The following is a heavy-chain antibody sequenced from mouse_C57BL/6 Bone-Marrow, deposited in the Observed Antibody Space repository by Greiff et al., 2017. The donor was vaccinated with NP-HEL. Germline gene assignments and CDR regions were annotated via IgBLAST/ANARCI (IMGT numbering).Heavy chain of an antibody. CDR2: ISDGGSYT. CDR3: ARDYYGSSYGVDY. CDR1: GFTFSSYA. J-gene: IGHJ2*01. D-gene: IGHD1-1*01. V-gene: IGHV5-4*01. Sequence: EVHLVESGGGLVKPGGSLKLSCAASGFTFSSYAMSWVRQTPEKRLEWVATISDGGSYTYYPDNVKGRFTISRDNAKNNLYLQMSHLKSEDTAMYYCARDYYGSSYGVDYWGQGTTLTVSS.